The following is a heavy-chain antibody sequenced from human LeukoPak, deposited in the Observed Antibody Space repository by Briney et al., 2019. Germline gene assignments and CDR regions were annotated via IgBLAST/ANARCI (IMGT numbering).Heavy chain of an antibody. D-gene: IGHD2-2*01. CDR2: ISSSGSTI. Sequence: GGSLRLSCAASGFTFSDYYMSWIRQAPGKGLEWVSYISSSGSTIYYADSVKGRFTISRDNAKNSLYLQMNILRAEDTAVYYWAKSLRYCSSTSCYPDDAFDIGGQGTMVTVSS. V-gene: IGHV3-11*04. J-gene: IGHJ3*02. CDR3: AKSLRYCSSTSCYPDDAFDI. CDR1: GFTFSDYY.